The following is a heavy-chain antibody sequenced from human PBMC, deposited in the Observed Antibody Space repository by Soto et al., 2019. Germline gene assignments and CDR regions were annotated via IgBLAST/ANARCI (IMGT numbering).Heavy chain of an antibody. Sequence: PGGSLRLSCAVSGFTFSNYAMSWVRQALGKGLEWVSAISSSGSNTYYADSVKGRFTISRDSSKNTLYLHMNSLRAEDTAVYYCAKNGPRSGYSSSSTDLDYWGQGTLVTVSS. CDR3: AKNGPRSGYSSSSTDLDY. CDR1: GFTFSNYA. D-gene: IGHD6-6*01. V-gene: IGHV3-23*01. J-gene: IGHJ4*02. CDR2: ISSSGSNT.